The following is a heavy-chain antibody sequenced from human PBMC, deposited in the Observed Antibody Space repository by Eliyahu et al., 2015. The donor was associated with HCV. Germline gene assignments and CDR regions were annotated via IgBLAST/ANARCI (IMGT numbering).Heavy chain of an antibody. V-gene: IGHV1-46*04. J-gene: IGHJ4*02. CDR2: INPRGGST. D-gene: IGHD1-26*01. CDR3: ARAELLRPYYFDY. CDR1: GYTFTSYY. Sequence: QVQLVQSGAEVKKPGASVKVSCKASGYTFTSYYMHWVRQAPGQGLEWMGVINPRGGSTSYAQKLQGRVTMTRDTSTSTVYMELSSLRSEDTAVYYCARAELLRPYYFDYWGQGTLVTVSS.